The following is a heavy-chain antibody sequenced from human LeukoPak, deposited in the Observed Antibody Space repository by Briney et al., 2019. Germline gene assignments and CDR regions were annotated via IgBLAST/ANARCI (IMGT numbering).Heavy chain of an antibody. D-gene: IGHD4-17*01. CDR1: GGTFSSYA. Sequence: ASVKVSCKASGGTFSSYAISWVRQAPGPGLEWMGGIILIFDTANYAQKFKGRLTITADKSTSTAYMELSSLRSEDTAVYYCARERHDYGDFDYWGQGTLVTVSS. V-gene: IGHV1-69*06. J-gene: IGHJ4*02. CDR2: IILIFDTA. CDR3: ARERHDYGDFDY.